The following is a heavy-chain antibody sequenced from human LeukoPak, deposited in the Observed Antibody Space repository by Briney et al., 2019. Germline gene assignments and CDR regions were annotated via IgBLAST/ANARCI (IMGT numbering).Heavy chain of an antibody. CDR3: ARVPSSYYYGMDV. Sequence: ASVKVSCKASGYSFTGNYMHWVRQAPGQGLEWMGIINPSDGSTNYAQKFQGRVTMTRDTSTSTVYMELSSLKSEDTAVYYCARVPSSYYYGMDVWGQGTTVTVSS. D-gene: IGHD2-2*01. J-gene: IGHJ6*02. CDR2: INPSDGST. CDR1: GYSFTGNY. V-gene: IGHV1-46*01.